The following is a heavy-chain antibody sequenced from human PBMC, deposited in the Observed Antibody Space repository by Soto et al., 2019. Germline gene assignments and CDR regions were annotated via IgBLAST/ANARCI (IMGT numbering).Heavy chain of an antibody. Sequence: SETLSLTCTVSGGSISSYYWSWIRQPPGKGLEWIGYIYYSGSTNYNPSLKSRVIISVDTSKNQFSLKLSSVTAADTAVYYCARSVRFLEWSAQKDYYYYYMDVWGKGTTVTVSS. CDR3: ARSVRFLEWSAQKDYYYYYMDV. J-gene: IGHJ6*03. D-gene: IGHD3-3*01. CDR1: GGSISSYY. V-gene: IGHV4-59*01. CDR2: IYYSGST.